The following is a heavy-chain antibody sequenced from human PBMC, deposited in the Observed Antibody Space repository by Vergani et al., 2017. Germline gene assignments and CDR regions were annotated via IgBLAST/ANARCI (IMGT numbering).Heavy chain of an antibody. CDR2: ISYDGSNK. CDR3: AKHPALQPYYFDY. CDR1: GFTFSSYA. Sequence: QVQLVESGGGVVQPGRSLRLSCAASGFTFSSYAMHWVRQAPGKGLEWVAVISYDGSNKYYADSVKGRFTISRDNSKNTLYLQMNSLRAEDTAVYYCAKHPALQPYYFDYWGQGTLVTVSS. J-gene: IGHJ4*02. V-gene: IGHV3-30-3*02. D-gene: IGHD4-11*01.